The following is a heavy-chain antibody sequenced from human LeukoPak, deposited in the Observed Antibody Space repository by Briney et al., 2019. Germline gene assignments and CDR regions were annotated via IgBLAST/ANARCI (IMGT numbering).Heavy chain of an antibody. V-gene: IGHV1-3*01. CDR1: GYTFTSYA. CDR2: INAGNGNT. CDR3: ARDWDYYGSGSYYPTSYYYYGMDV. Sequence: ASVKVSCKASGYTFTSYAMHWVRQAPGQRLEWMGWINAGNGNTKYSQKFQGRVTITRDTSASTAYMELSSLRSEDTAVYYCARDWDYYGSGSYYPTSYYYYGMDVWGQGTTVTVSS. D-gene: IGHD3-10*01. J-gene: IGHJ6*02.